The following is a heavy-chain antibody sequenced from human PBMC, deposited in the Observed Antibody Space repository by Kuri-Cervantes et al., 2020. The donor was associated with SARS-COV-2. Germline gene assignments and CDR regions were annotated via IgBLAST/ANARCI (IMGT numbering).Heavy chain of an antibody. J-gene: IGHJ3*02. Sequence: SETLSLTCTVSGGSISSGSYYWSWIRQPAGKGLEWIGRIYTSGSTNYNPSLKSRVTISVDTSKNQFSLKLSSVTAADTAVYYCAREARRAWNYWSDAFDIWGQGTMVTVSS. CDR1: GGSISSGSYY. V-gene: IGHV4-61*02. CDR3: AREARRAWNYWSDAFDI. CDR2: IYTSGST. D-gene: IGHD1-7*01.